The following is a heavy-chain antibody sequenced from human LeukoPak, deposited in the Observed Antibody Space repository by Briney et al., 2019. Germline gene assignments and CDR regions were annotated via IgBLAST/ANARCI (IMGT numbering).Heavy chain of an antibody. V-gene: IGHV4-59*08. CDR2: IYYSGST. CDR3: AKHGGSWTFDS. CDR1: GGSISSYY. D-gene: IGHD6-13*01. J-gene: IGHJ4*02. Sequence: SETLSLTCTVSGGSISSYYWSWIRQPPGKGLEWIGYIYYSGSTHYSPSHKSRVTMSVDTSKNQFFLKLSSVTAADTAVYYCAKHGGSWTFDSWGQGTLVTVSS.